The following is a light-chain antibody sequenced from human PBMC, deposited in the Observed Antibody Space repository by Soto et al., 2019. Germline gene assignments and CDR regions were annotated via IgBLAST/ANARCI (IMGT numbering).Light chain of an antibody. V-gene: IGKV3-20*01. CDR2: GAS. J-gene: IGKJ1*01. Sequence: EIVLTQSPGTLSLSPGERVTLSCRASQSVSSNYLAWYQQKPGQAPRLLIYGASSRATGIPDRFSGSGSGTDFTLTISRLEPEDFAVYYCQQYGSSPPWTFGQGTRVAIK. CDR3: QQYGSSPPWT. CDR1: QSVSSNY.